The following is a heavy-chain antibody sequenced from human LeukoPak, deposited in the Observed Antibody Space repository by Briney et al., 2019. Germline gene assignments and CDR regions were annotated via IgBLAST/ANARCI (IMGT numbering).Heavy chain of an antibody. CDR2: INPSGGST. Sequence: ASVKVSCKASGYTFTSYYMHWVRQAPGQGLEWMGIINPSGGSTSYAQKFQGRVTMTRDTSTSTVYMELSSLRSEDTAVYYCARDVLVGATPAYYYYYGMDAWGQGTTVTVSS. CDR1: GYTFTSYY. V-gene: IGHV1-46*01. J-gene: IGHJ6*02. CDR3: ARDVLVGATPAYYYYYGMDA. D-gene: IGHD1-26*01.